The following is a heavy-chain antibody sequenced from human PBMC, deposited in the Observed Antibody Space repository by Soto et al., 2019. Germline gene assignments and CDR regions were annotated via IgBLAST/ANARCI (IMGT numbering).Heavy chain of an antibody. V-gene: IGHV3-23*01. J-gene: IGHJ4*02. CDR3: AKSGGPVLWFGELFLFDY. D-gene: IGHD3-10*01. Sequence: PGGSLRLSCAASGFTFSGYAMSWVRQAPGKGLEWVSAISGSGGSTYYADSVKGRFTISRDNSKNTLYLQMNSLRAEDTAVYYCAKSGGPVLWFGELFLFDYWGQGTLVTVSS. CDR2: ISGSGGST. CDR1: GFTFSGYA.